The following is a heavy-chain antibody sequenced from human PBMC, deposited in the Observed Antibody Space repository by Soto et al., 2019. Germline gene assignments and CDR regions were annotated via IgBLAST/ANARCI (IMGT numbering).Heavy chain of an antibody. CDR3: ARDPNYGDKGHDAFDI. CDR2: IYYSGST. V-gene: IGHV4-61*01. CDR1: GGSVSSGSYY. D-gene: IGHD4-17*01. J-gene: IGHJ3*02. Sequence: PSETLSLTCTVSGGSVSSGSYYWSWIRQPPGKGLEWIGYIYYSGSTNYNPSLKSRVTISVDTSKNQFSLKLSSVTAADTAVYYCARDPNYGDKGHDAFDIWGQGTMVTVSS.